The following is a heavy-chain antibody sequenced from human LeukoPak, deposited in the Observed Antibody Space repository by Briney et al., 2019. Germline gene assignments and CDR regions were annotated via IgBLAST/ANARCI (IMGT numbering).Heavy chain of an antibody. V-gene: IGHV4-59*01. CDR1: GGSISSYY. CDR3: ARYGIVGVTLDI. CDR2: IYYSGST. J-gene: IGHJ3*02. D-gene: IGHD1-26*01. Sequence: PSETLSLTCTVSGGSISSYYWSWIRQPPGKGLEWIGYIYYSGSTNYNPSLKSRVTISVDTFKNQFSLKLSSVTAADTAVYYCARYGIVGVTLDIWGQGTMVTVSS.